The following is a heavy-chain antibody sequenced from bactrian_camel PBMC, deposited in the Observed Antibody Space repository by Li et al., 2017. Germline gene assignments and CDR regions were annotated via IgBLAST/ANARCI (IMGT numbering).Heavy chain of an antibody. D-gene: IGHD4*01. CDR1: GFTFNRYW. Sequence: HVQLVESGGGSVLPGGSLRLSCAASGFTFNRYWMYWVRQAPGKEREGVAAIDTGDGSTYYLNSVEGRFTISHDNAKNTLYLQMNSLKAEDTAMYYCAADVSCAEMPVFKRLDTVRYNYWGQGTQVTVS. CDR3: AADVSCAEMPVFKRLDTVRYNY. J-gene: IGHJ4*01. CDR2: IDTGDGST. V-gene: IGHV3S1*01.